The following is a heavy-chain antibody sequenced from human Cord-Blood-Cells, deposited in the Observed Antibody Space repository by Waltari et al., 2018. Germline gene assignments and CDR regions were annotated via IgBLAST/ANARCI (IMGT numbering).Heavy chain of an antibody. CDR1: GFTFSSYA. D-gene: IGHD6-6*01. CDR2: ISGSGGNT. Sequence: EVQLLESGGGLVQPGGSLRLSCAASGFTFSSYAMSWVRQAPGKGLEWVSAISGSGGNTYDADSVKGRFTISRDNSKNTLYLQMNSLRAEDTAVYYCAKKEYSSSSWFDPWGQGTLVTVSS. CDR3: AKKEYSSSSWFDP. V-gene: IGHV3-23*01. J-gene: IGHJ5*02.